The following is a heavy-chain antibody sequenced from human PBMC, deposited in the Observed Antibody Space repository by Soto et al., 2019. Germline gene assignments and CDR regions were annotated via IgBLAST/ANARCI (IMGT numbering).Heavy chain of an antibody. V-gene: IGHV4-59*01. CDR2: IYYSGST. J-gene: IGHJ6*02. Sequence: SETLSLSCTVSGDSISSYYWSWIRQPPGKGLEWIGYIYYSGSTNYNPSLKSRVTISVDTSKNQFSLKLSSVTAADTAVYYCARLRFLEWSRPYYYGMDVWGQGTTVTVSS. CDR1: GDSISSYY. CDR3: ARLRFLEWSRPYYYGMDV. D-gene: IGHD3-3*01.